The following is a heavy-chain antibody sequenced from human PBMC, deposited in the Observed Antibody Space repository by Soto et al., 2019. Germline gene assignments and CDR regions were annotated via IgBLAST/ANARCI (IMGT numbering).Heavy chain of an antibody. D-gene: IGHD5-18*01. CDR3: AKDANVDTAMPEYYFDY. CDR1: GFTFSSYG. Sequence: QVQLVESGGGVVQPGRSLRLSCAASGFTFSSYGMHWVRQAPGKGLEWVAVISYDGSNKYYADSVKGRFTISRDNSKNTLYLQMNSLRAKDTAVYYCAKDANVDTAMPEYYFDYWGQGTLVTVSS. J-gene: IGHJ4*02. CDR2: ISYDGSNK. V-gene: IGHV3-30*18.